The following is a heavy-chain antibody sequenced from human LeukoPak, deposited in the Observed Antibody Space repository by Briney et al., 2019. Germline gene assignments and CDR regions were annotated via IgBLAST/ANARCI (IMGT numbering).Heavy chain of an antibody. V-gene: IGHV4-39*01. CDR2: MYYSGST. Sequence: PSETLSLTCTVSNGSISSSNFYWGWIRQPPGKGLEWIGSMYYSGSTYYNSSLKSRVTISADTSKNQFSLKLSSVTAADTAVYYCARGSDEIAARPGDNWFDPWGQGTLVTVSS. CDR1: NGSISSSNFY. CDR3: ARGSDEIAARPGDNWFDP. D-gene: IGHD6-6*01. J-gene: IGHJ5*02.